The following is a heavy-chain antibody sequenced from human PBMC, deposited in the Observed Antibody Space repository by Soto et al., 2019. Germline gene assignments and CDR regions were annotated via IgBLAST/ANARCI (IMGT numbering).Heavy chain of an antibody. Sequence: QVQLQESGPGLVKPSQTLSLTCTVSGDSISSGHYFWSWIRQLPGKGLEWIGNIFYNGSTYYNPCLNSGITSSLDTSKSQFSLKVSSVTAADTAVYFCARDRYFDLWGRGTLVTVSS. CDR2: IFYNGST. CDR1: GDSISSGHYF. J-gene: IGHJ2*01. CDR3: ARDRYFDL. V-gene: IGHV4-31*03.